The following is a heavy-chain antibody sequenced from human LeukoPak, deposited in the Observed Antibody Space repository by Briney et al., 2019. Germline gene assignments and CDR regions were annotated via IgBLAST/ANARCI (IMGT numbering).Heavy chain of an antibody. V-gene: IGHV4-34*01. D-gene: IGHD1-1*01. J-gene: IGHJ4*02. CDR3: ARGLVQLD. CDR2: INHSGST. CDR1: GGSFSGYY. Sequence: SETLSLTCAVYGGSFSGYYWNWIRQPPGKGLEWIGEINHSGSTNYNPSLKSRVTISVDTSKNQFSLKLSSVTAADTAVYYCARGLVQLDWGQGTLVTVSS.